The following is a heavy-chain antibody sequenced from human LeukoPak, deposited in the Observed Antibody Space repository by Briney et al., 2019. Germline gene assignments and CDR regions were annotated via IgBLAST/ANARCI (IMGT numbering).Heavy chain of an antibody. Sequence: SETLSLTCTVSGGSINNYYWSWIRQPPGKGLEWIGYVYYSGSANYNPSLKSRVTMSVDTSKNQFSLKLSSVTAADTAVYYCARDDSSSWYHNYWGQGTLVTVSS. J-gene: IGHJ4*02. V-gene: IGHV4-59*12. CDR2: VYYSGSA. CDR1: GGSINNYY. CDR3: ARDDSSSWYHNY. D-gene: IGHD6-13*01.